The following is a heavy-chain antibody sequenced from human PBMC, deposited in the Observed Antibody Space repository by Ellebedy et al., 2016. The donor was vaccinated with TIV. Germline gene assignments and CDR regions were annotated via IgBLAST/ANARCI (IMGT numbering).Heavy chain of an antibody. CDR1: GFTFNTYW. CDR2: IKQDGSEK. D-gene: IGHD3-10*01. J-gene: IGHJ5*02. V-gene: IGHV3-7*04. Sequence: GESLKISCAASGFTFNTYWMSWVRQAPGKGLEWVANIKQDGSEKYYVDSVRGRFTNSRDNAKNSLYLQMNSLRAEDTAVSYCARNPLWFGERANWFDTWGQGTLVTVSS. CDR3: ARNPLWFGERANWFDT.